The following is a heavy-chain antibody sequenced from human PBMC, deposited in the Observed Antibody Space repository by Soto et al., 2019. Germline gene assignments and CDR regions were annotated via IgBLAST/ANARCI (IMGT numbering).Heavy chain of an antibody. Sequence: QVQLVQSGAEVKKPGASVKVSCKASGYTFTTYGISWVRQAPGQGLEWIGWISAYYGDTNYAQSYQDRGTMTRDTSTTAAFMEVRSRTFDDAAVYYCVREGEVAGTVYFLHWGQGTLVTVSS. D-gene: IGHD6-19*01. CDR3: VREGEVAGTVYFLH. CDR1: GYTFTTYG. J-gene: IGHJ1*01. CDR2: ISAYYGDT. V-gene: IGHV1-18*01.